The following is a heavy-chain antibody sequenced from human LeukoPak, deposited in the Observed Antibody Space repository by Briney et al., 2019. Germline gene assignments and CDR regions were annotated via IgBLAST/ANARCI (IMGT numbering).Heavy chain of an antibody. J-gene: IGHJ6*03. CDR1: GGSISSYY. V-gene: IGHV4-4*09. Sequence: SETLSLTCTVSGGSISSYYWSWLRQPPGKGLEWIGCIYTSGSTNYNPSLKSRVTISVDTSKNQFSLKLSSVTAADTAVYYCARGTSPLYYYMDVWGKGTTVTVSS. CDR3: ARGTSPLYYYMDV. D-gene: IGHD1-14*01. CDR2: IYTSGST.